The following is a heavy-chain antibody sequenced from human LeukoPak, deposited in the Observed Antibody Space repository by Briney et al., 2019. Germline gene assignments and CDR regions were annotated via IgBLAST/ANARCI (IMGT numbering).Heavy chain of an antibody. CDR2: ISTDGRT. D-gene: IGHD6-6*01. J-gene: IGHJ5*01. V-gene: IGHV3-23*01. CDR3: ARDRLLYNYFDS. Sequence: GGSRRLSCEASGFTFRTYAMGGVGHPPGRGLEWVSAISTDGRTYYADSVKGRFSISRDNAKNSLYLQMNSLRADDTAMYYCARDRLLYNYFDSWGQGTLVAVSS. CDR1: GFTFRTYA.